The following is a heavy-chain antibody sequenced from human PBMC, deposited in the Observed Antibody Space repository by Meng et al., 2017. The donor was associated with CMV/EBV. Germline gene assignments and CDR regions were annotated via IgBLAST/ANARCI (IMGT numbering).Heavy chain of an antibody. Sequence: GGSLCLSCAVSGLTFSNAWTSWVRPAPGKGLEWVGRIKSKTDGETTDYAAPVKGRFTISRDDSKNTLYLQMNSLRAEDTAVYYCAGDPRLWVAGANPLYYFDYWGQGTLVTVSS. V-gene: IGHV3-15*01. CDR3: AGDPRLWVAGANPLYYFDY. J-gene: IGHJ4*02. D-gene: IGHD2-15*01. CDR1: GLTFSNAW. CDR2: IKSKTDGETT.